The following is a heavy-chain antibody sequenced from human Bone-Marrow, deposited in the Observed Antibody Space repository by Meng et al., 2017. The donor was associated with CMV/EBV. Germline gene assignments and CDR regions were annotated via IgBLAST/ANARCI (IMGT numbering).Heavy chain of an antibody. Sequence: ASVKVSCKASGYTFTSYGIGWVRQAPGQGLEWMGWISAYNGNTDYAQKLQSRVNMTTDTYRSTTYMELRSLRSDDTVVYYCARDSSSSGCYSGLDYWGQGTLVTVSS. CDR2: ISAYNGNT. J-gene: IGHJ4*02. CDR3: ARDSSSSGCYSGLDY. D-gene: IGHD6-19*01. V-gene: IGHV1-18*01. CDR1: GYTFTSYG.